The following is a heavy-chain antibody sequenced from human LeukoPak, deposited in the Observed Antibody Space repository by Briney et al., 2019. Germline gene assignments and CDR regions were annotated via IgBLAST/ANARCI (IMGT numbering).Heavy chain of an antibody. CDR3: ASVRKGYCSSTSCYAKGYYYYYMDV. J-gene: IGHJ6*03. Sequence: SETLSLTCDVYGGSFSGYYWSWIRQPPEKGLERIGEINHSGSTNYNPSLKSRVTISVDTSKNQFSPKLSSVTAADTVVYYCASVRKGYCSSTSCYAKGYYYYYMDVWGKGTTVTISS. V-gene: IGHV4-34*01. CDR1: GGSFSGYY. D-gene: IGHD2-2*01. CDR2: INHSGST.